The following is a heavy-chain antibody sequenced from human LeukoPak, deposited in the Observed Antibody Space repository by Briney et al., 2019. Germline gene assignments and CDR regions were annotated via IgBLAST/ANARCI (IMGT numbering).Heavy chain of an antibody. J-gene: IGHJ4*02. CDR2: IYTGGGT. CDR3: TRSGYRHPYHFES. D-gene: IGHD3-22*01. Sequence: GGSLRLSCAVSGFSVRTNFMSWVRQAPGKGLEWGSVIYTGGGTDHADSVKGRFTISRDNSKNTLSLQMNSLRADDTAIYYCTRSGYRHPYHFESWGQGTLVIVSS. CDR1: GFSVRTNF. V-gene: IGHV3-53*01.